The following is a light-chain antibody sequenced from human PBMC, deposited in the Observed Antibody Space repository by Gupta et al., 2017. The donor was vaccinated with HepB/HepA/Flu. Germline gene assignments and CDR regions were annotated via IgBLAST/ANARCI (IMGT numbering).Light chain of an antibody. Sequence: DIQMTQSPSSLSASVGDRVTITCRASRSISSYLSWFQQKPGKTPKLLIYTSSTLQSGVPSRFSGSGSGTDFTLTISSLQPEDFATYYCQQSSSPPFTFGPGTTVDIK. V-gene: IGKV1-39*01. CDR2: TSS. J-gene: IGKJ3*01. CDR1: RSISSY. CDR3: QQSSSPPFT.